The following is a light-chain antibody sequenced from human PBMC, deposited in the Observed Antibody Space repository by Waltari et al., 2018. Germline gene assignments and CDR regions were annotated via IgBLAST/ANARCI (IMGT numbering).Light chain of an antibody. CDR1: QSVLYSSNNKNY. CDR3: QQHYGTPRT. Sequence: DIVMTQSPDSLAVSLGERATINRKSSQSVLYSSNNKNYLAWYQQKAGQPPKLIIYWASTRESGVPDRFSGSGSGTDFTLTISSLQAEDVAVYYCQQHYGTPRTFGQGTKLEIK. J-gene: IGKJ2*01. CDR2: WAS. V-gene: IGKV4-1*01.